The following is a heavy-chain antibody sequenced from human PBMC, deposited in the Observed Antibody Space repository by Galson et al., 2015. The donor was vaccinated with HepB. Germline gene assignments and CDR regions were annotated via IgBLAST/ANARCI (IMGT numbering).Heavy chain of an antibody. CDR3: AKSGHIVVVTEDY. Sequence: SLRLSCAASGFTFSSYAMHWVRQAPGKGLEWVAVISYDGSNKYYADSVKGRFTISRDNSKNTLYLQMNSLRAEDTAVYYCAKSGHIVVVTEDYWGQGTLVTVSS. CDR1: GFTFSSYA. D-gene: IGHD2-21*02. V-gene: IGHV3-30*04. J-gene: IGHJ4*02. CDR2: ISYDGSNK.